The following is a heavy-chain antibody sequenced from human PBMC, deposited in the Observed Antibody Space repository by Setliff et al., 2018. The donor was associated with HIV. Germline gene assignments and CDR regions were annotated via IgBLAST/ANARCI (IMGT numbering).Heavy chain of an antibody. CDR3: TRHPLRPGIAGYFYFVDV. CDR1: GYSFTNYW. J-gene: IGHJ6*03. D-gene: IGHD3-9*01. CDR2: IYPSDSDT. V-gene: IGHV5-51*01. Sequence: GESLKISCKGSGYSFTNYWTGWVRQMPGKGLEWIGVIYPSDSDTKYNPSFQGHVSISAGRSIGTTYLQWSSLRASDTAIYYCTRHPLRPGIAGYFYFVDVWGTGTTVTVSS.